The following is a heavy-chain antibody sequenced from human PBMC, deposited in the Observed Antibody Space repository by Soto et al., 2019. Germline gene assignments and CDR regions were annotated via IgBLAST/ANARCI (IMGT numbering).Heavy chain of an antibody. V-gene: IGHV4-34*01. CDR2: INHSGST. J-gene: IGHJ4*02. Sequence: SSETLSLTCAVYGGSFSGYYWSWIRQPPGKGLEWIGEINHSGSTNYNPSLKSRVTISVDTSKNQFSLKLSSVTAADTAVYYCARERRAAGKKILDYWGQGTLVTVSS. D-gene: IGHD6-13*01. CDR3: ARERRAAGKKILDY. CDR1: GGSFSGYY.